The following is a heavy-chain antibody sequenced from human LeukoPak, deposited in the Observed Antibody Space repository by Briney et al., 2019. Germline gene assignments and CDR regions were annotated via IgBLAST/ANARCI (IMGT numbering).Heavy chain of an antibody. CDR1: GFTFSSYA. V-gene: IGHV3-30*18. CDR3: AKSLGRAFDI. J-gene: IGHJ3*02. CDR2: ISYDGSDK. Sequence: GGSLRLSCAASGFTFSSYAMSWVHQAPGKGLEWVAVISYDGSDKYYADSVKGRFTISRDNSKNTLYLQMNSLRAEDTAVYYCAKSLGRAFDIWGQGTMVTVSS.